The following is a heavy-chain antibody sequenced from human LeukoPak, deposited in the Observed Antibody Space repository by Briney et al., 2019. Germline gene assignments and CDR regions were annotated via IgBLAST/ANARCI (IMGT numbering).Heavy chain of an antibody. CDR2: ISSSSSTI. CDR3: ARGLGYYFDY. V-gene: IGHV3-48*01. Sequence: GGSLRLSXAASGFTFSSYSMNWVRQTPGKGLEWVSYISSSSSTIYYADSVKGRFTISRDNAKNSLYLQMNSLRAEDTAVYYCARGLGYYFDYWGQGTLVAVSS. J-gene: IGHJ4*02. CDR1: GFTFSSYS. D-gene: IGHD3-10*01.